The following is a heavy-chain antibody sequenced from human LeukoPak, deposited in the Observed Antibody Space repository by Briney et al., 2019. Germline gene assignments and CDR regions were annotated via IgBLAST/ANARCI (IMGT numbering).Heavy chain of an antibody. V-gene: IGHV4-59*05. Sequence: PSETLSLTCTVSGGSISSYYWSWIRQPPGKGLEWIGSIYYSGSTYYNPSLKSRVTISVDTSKNQFSLKLSSVTAADTAVYYCARHGGVRSVVDYWGQGTLVTVSS. J-gene: IGHJ4*02. CDR1: GGSISSYY. D-gene: IGHD2-8*02. CDR3: ARHGGVRSVVDY. CDR2: IYYSGST.